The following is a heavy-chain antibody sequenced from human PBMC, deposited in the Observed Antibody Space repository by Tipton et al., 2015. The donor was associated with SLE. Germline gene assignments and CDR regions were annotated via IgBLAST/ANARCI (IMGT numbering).Heavy chain of an antibody. D-gene: IGHD4-17*01. CDR1: GFTFSGYG. CDR3: ATPIMTTVTQEYFQP. V-gene: IGHV3-33*01. CDR2: IWYDGSKK. Sequence: SLRLSCAASGFTFSGYGMHWVRKAPGKGLEWVAVIWYDGSKKYYTDSMKGRFTISRDNSKDTLYLQMNSLRAEDTAVYYCATPIMTTVTQEYFQPWGQGTLVTVSS. J-gene: IGHJ1*01.